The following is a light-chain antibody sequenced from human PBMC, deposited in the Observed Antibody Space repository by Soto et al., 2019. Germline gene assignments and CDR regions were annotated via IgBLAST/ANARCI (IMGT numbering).Light chain of an antibody. CDR2: GNT. Sequence: QSVLTQPPSVSGAPGQRVTISCTGSSSNIGAGYHVHWYQQLPGTAPKLLIYGNTNRPSGVPDRFSGSKSGTSASLAITGLQAGDEADYYCQSYDSSLSGVLFGGGTKVTVL. CDR1: SSNIGAGYH. V-gene: IGLV1-40*01. CDR3: QSYDSSLSGVL. J-gene: IGLJ3*02.